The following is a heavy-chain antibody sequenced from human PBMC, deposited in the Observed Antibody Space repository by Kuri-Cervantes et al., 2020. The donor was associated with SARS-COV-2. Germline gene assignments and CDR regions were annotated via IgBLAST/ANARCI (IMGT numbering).Heavy chain of an antibody. V-gene: IGHV3-23*01. Sequence: GGSLRLSCAVSGFDFRSYAMSWVRQAPGKGLEWVSSISGTYSDTHYADSVKGRFTISRDSSKKTLYLQMNSLRVEDTAVYYCAKVVGTTAFDYWGQGTLVTVSS. D-gene: IGHD1/OR15-1a*01. J-gene: IGHJ4*02. CDR3: AKVVGTTAFDY. CDR2: ISGTYSDT. CDR1: GFDFRSYA.